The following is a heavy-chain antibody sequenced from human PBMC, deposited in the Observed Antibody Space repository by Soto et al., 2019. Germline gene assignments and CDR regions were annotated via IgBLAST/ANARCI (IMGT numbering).Heavy chain of an antibody. D-gene: IGHD1-1*01. Sequence: SETLSLTCTVSCGSISSRSNHWVWIRQPPGKGLEWIGTISYSGSTYYNPSLKSRVTISVDTSKNQFSLKLSSVTAAVTSVYYCAREKLEPTTTSFDYWGQGTLVTVS. J-gene: IGHJ4*02. CDR1: CGSISSRSNH. V-gene: IGHV4-39*07. CDR3: AREKLEPTTTSFDY. CDR2: ISYSGST.